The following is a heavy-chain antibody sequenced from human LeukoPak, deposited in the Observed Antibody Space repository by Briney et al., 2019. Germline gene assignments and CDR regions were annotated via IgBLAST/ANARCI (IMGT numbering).Heavy chain of an antibody. CDR2: ISYDGSDK. J-gene: IGHJ4*02. CDR3: AKDYNYGYGYYCDQ. D-gene: IGHD5-18*01. CDR1: GFTFRTHG. Sequence: GGSLRLSCAASGFTFRTHGMQWVRQAPGKGLEWVAVISYDGSDKYYADSVKGRFTISRDNSMNTLYLQMNSLRAEDTAVYYCAKDYNYGYGYYCDQWGQGTLVTVSS. V-gene: IGHV3-30*18.